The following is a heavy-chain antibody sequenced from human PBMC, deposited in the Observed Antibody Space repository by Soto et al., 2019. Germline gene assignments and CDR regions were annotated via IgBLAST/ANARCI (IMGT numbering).Heavy chain of an antibody. J-gene: IGHJ6*02. CDR2: ISAYNGNT. Sequence: QVQLVQSGGEVKKPGASVKVSCKTSGYSFTTYGISWVRQAPGQGLEWMGWISAYNGNTNYAQKLQDRVTMTTDTSTSTAYMELRSRRSDDTAVYYCAREGPAPYYYYGLDVWGQGSTVTVSS. V-gene: IGHV1-18*01. CDR3: AREGPAPYYYYGLDV. CDR1: GYSFTTYG.